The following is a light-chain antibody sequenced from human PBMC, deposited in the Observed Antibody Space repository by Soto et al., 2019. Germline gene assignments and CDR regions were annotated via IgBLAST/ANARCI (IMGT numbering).Light chain of an antibody. V-gene: IGKV1-5*01. CDR3: QQYNSYPWT. CDR1: QSITIW. CDR2: DAS. Sequence: DIQMTQSPSTLSASVGDRVTITCRASQSITIWLAWYQQNPRKAPKLLIYDASSLESGVPSRFSGSGSGTEFTLTISSLQPDDFATYYCQQYNSYPWTFGQGTKVDIK. J-gene: IGKJ1*01.